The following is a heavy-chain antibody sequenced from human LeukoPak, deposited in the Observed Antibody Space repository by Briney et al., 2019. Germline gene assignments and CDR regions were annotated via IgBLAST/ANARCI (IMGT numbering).Heavy chain of an antibody. CDR1: GFIVSSNY. CDR3: ARHIRGVPG. J-gene: IGHJ4*02. D-gene: IGHD3-10*01. V-gene: IGHV3-53*01. Sequence: GGSLRLTRASCGFIVSSNYMRWVRQAQCKELKGASVTFSVGSTYTADSVKGRFTISRDNSKSTLYLQMNSLRAEDTAVYYCARHIRGVPGWGQGTLVTVSS. CDR2: TFSVGST.